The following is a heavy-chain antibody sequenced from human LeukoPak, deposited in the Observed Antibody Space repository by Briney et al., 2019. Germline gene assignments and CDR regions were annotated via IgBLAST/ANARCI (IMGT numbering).Heavy chain of an antibody. D-gene: IGHD1-26*01. CDR2: ISSTSSYR. J-gene: IGHJ4*02. CDR1: GFTFSDYY. V-gene: IGHV3-11*05. CDR3: ARDVGVGASTYGY. Sequence: GGSLRLSCAASGFTFSDYYMSWLRQAPGKGPEWISYISSTSSYRTYADSVKGRFTISRDDTKNSLFLQMNSLRAEDTAVYYCARDVGVGASTYGYWGQGTLVTVSS.